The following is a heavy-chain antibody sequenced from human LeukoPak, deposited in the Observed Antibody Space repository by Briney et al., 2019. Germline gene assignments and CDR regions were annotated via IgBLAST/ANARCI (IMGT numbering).Heavy chain of an antibody. V-gene: IGHV1-69*04. J-gene: IGHJ4*02. CDR1: GGTFSSYA. CDR3: ARAYSVTTGFDY. CDR2: TIPILGIA. D-gene: IGHD4-17*01. Sequence: SVKVSCKASGGTFSSYAISWVRQAPGQGLEWMGRTIPILGIANYAQKFQGRVTITADKSTSTAYMELSSLRSEDTAVYYCARAYSVTTGFDYWGQGTLVTVSS.